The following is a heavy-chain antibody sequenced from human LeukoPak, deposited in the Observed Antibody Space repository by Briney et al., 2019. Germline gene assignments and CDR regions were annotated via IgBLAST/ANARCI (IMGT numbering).Heavy chain of an antibody. V-gene: IGHV3-23*01. J-gene: IGHJ4*02. Sequence: GGSLRLSCAASGFIFSNYAMTWVRQAPETGLKWVSSISDSGGGTHYADSVRGRFTISRDNSKSTLYLQMNSLKAEDTAVYYCAKDSGPGSFYPTGDEYWGQGILVTVSS. CDR2: ISDSGGGT. D-gene: IGHD3-10*01. CDR3: AKDSGPGSFYPTGDEY. CDR1: GFIFSNYA.